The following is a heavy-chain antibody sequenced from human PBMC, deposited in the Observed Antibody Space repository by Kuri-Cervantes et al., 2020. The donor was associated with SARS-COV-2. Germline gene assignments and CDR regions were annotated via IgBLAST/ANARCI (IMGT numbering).Heavy chain of an antibody. CDR2: ISSSSSTI. Sequence: GESLKISCAASGFTFSSYSMNWVRQAPGKGLEWVSYISSSSSTIYYADSVKSRFTISRDNAKNSLYLQMNSLRDEDTAVYYCARETLGPYYYDSSGYQNDAFDIWGQGTMVTVSS. J-gene: IGHJ3*02. CDR3: ARETLGPYYYDSSGYQNDAFDI. CDR1: GFTFSSYS. V-gene: IGHV3-48*02. D-gene: IGHD3-22*01.